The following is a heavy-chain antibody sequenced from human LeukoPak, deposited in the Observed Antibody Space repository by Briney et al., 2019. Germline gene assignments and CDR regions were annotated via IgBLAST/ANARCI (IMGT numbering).Heavy chain of an antibody. J-gene: IGHJ5*02. Sequence: GASVKVSPTDYLYTFSESDVSSGCEAPGQGLEWMGWINPDSGGTNYAQKFQGRVTMTRDTSITTAYMELSGLTSDDAVVYYCASTFHRRKEASWFARWSQATLVTVSS. D-gene: IGHD2/OR15-2a*01. CDR3: ASTFHRRKEASWFAR. CDR1: LYTFSESD. CDR2: INPDSGGT. V-gene: IGHV1-2*02.